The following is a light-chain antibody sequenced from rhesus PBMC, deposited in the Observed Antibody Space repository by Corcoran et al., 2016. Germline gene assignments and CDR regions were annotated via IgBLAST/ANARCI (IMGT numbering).Light chain of an antibody. Sequence: EIVMTRSPATLSLSPGETATLSCRASESVGSYLAWYQQKPGQAPKLLVHSAYFRATGIPDRFSGSGSRTEFTLTISSLEPEDVGVYHCQQYNDLLWTFGQVTKVEIK. J-gene: IGKJ1*01. CDR1: ESVGSY. CDR2: SAY. V-gene: IGKV3-40*03. CDR3: QQYNDLLWT.